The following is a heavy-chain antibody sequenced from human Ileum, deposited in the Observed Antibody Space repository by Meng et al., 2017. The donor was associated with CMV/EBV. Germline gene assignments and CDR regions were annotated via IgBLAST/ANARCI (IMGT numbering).Heavy chain of an antibody. J-gene: IGHJ4*02. CDR3: ATTPRGSGKYYFY. V-gene: IGHV1-2*02. CDR1: GYIFTDYY. CDR2: IFPDTGET. D-gene: IGHD1-26*01. Sequence: ASVKVSCKTSGYIFTDYYLHWVRRAPGQGPEWMGWIFPDTGETNYAQKLQGRVTMTLDTSITTVYMELSGLRSDDTAVYYCATTPRGSGKYYFYWGQGTLVTVSS.